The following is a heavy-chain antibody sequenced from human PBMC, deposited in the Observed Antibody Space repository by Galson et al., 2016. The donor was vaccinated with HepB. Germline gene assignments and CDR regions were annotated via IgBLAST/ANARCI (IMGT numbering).Heavy chain of an antibody. D-gene: IGHD5-12*01. Sequence: SLRLSCAASGFSFYTYGMHWVRQAPGKGLEWVAHIRYDGSDKYYAQSVNGRFIISRDNLKNTLYLQMNSLRAADTAMYYCARDPRAYSFASPFQHWGQGTLVTVSS. V-gene: IGHV3-33*01. CDR1: GFSFYTYG. J-gene: IGHJ1*01. CDR2: IRYDGSDK. CDR3: ARDPRAYSFASPFQH.